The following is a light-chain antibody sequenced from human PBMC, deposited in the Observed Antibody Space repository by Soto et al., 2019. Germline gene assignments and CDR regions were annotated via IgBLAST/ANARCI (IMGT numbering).Light chain of an antibody. CDR1: SFNIGSNS. CDR3: AAWDDSLNGFV. V-gene: IGLV1-44*01. J-gene: IGLJ1*01. Sequence: QSALTQPPSASGTPGQRVSISCSGSSFNIGSNSVQWHQQLPGTAPNLLIYADNQRPSGVPDRFSGSKSGTSASLAITGLQSGDEADYYCAAWDDSLNGFVFGTGTKVTVL. CDR2: ADN.